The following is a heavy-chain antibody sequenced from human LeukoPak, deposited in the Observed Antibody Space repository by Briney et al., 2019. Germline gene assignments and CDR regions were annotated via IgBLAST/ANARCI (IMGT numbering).Heavy chain of an antibody. D-gene: IGHD6-19*01. Sequence: GGSLRLSCTASGFTFSTYAMSWVRQAPGKGLEWVSTISDSGANTYYADSVRGRFTISRDNSRNTLYLQKNSLRADDTAIYYCAKSMTLQWRGFFDLWGRGTHVTVSS. CDR3: AKSMTLQWRGFFDL. J-gene: IGHJ2*01. CDR1: GFTFSTYA. V-gene: IGHV3-23*01. CDR2: ISDSGANT.